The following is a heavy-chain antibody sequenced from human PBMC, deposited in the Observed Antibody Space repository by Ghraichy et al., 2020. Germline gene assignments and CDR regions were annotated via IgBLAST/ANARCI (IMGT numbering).Heavy chain of an antibody. CDR2: INTKSGGT. Sequence: ASVKVSCKASGYTFSDYYMNWVRQAPGQGLEWMGWINTKSGGTNYATKLKGRVTMTRDTFISTAYMELSRLTSDDTAMYYCARDLTAVAGTDSWGQGTRGTGAS. CDR1: GYTFSDYY. D-gene: IGHD6-19*01. J-gene: IGHJ4*02. CDR3: ARDLTAVAGTDS. V-gene: IGHV1-2*02.